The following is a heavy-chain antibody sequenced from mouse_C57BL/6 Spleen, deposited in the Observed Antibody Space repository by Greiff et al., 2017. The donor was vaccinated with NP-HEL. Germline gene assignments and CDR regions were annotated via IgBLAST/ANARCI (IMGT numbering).Heavy chain of an antibody. D-gene: IGHD1-1*01. CDR3: TGTTVVALDY. CDR1: GFTFSNYW. J-gene: IGHJ2*01. CDR2: IRLKSDNYAT. Sequence: EVKLMESGGGLVQPGGSMKLSCVASGFTFSNYWMNWVRQSPEKGLEWVAQIRLKSDNYATHYAESVKGRFTISRDDSKSSVYLQMNNLRAEDTGIYYCTGTTVVALDYWGQGTTLTVSS. V-gene: IGHV6-3*01.